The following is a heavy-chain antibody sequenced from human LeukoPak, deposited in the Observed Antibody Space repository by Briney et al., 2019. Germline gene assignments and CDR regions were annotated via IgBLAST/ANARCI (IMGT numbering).Heavy chain of an antibody. CDR3: ARTRITMIVGLASRFDY. V-gene: IGHV3-53*01. CDR1: GVTVCSNN. D-gene: IGHD3-22*01. CDR2: IYSGGST. J-gene: IGHJ4*02. Sequence: PGGSLRLSCAASGVTVCSNNMNWVRQAPGKGLEWISIIYSGGSTYYADSVEGRFTISRDNSKNTPYLQMSSLRAEDTAVYYCARTRITMIVGLASRFDYWGQGTLVTVSS.